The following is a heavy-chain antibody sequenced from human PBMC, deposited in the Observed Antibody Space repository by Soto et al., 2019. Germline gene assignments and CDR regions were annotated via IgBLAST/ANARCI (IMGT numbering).Heavy chain of an antibody. CDR3: AREGAETVTGP. D-gene: IGHD1-1*01. CDR1: GGSISSYY. CDR2: IYYGGST. J-gene: IGHJ5*02. Sequence: SETLSLTGTVSGGSISSYYCSWIRQPPWKGLEWLGYIYYGGSTNYSPSLKSRATISVDTSKNQFSLKLTSVTAADRAVYYCAREGAETVTGPCGQRTLVTVCS. V-gene: IGHV4-59*01.